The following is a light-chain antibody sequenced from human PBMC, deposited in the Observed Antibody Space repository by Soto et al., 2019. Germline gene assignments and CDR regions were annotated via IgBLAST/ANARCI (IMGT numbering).Light chain of an antibody. CDR2: GAS. CDR1: QSVSSN. J-gene: IGKJ1*01. CDR3: QQYNNWLWT. V-gene: IGKV3-15*01. Sequence: EIVMTPSPATLSVSPCERATLSLSASQSVSSNLAWYQQKPGQAPRLLIYGASTRATGIPARFSGSGSGTEFTLTISSLQSEDFAVYYCQQYNNWLWTFGQGTKVDIK.